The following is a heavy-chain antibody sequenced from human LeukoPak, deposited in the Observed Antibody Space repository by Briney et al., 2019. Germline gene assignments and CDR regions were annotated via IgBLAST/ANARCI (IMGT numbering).Heavy chain of an antibody. J-gene: IGHJ6*03. CDR1: GGTFSSYA. CDR2: IIPIFGTA. Sequence: ASVKVSCKASGGTFSSYAINWLRQAPGQGLEWMGGIIPIFGTANYAQKFQGRVTITTDESTSTAYMELSSLRSEDTAVYYCASSTEAESYYYYYMDVWGKGTTVTVSS. CDR3: ASSTEAESYYYYYMDV. V-gene: IGHV1-69*05. D-gene: IGHD4-17*01.